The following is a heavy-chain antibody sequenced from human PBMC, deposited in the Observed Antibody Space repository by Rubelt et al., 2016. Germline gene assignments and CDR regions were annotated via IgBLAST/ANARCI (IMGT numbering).Heavy chain of an antibody. CDR2: ISVSSTTI. V-gene: IGHV3-48*02. CDR1: GFAFSGYT. D-gene: IGHD4-17*01. J-gene: IGHJ4*02. CDR3: ATGLREAFDL. Sequence: GGLVQPGGSLRLSCAASGFAFSGYTMNWVRQAPGKGLEWISYISVSSTTIYYADSVKGRFTISRDNARNSLYLQMNSLGDEDTAVYYCATGLREAFDLWGQGTLVTDS.